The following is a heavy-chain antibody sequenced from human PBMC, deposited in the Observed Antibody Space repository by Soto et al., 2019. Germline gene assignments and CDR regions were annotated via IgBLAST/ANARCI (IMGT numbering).Heavy chain of an antibody. J-gene: IGHJ4*01. CDR2: TYHGVTS. D-gene: IGHD1-26*01. V-gene: IGHV4-38-2*01. Sequence: PSATLSLTCAVSGFSIRNGYYWGWIRQPPGKGLEWIGSTYHGVTSYYNPSLKSRVTISVDTSKNQFSLQLNSVTAADTAVYFCARHGGSYPGHDYWGHGTLVTVSS. CDR3: ARHGGSYPGHDY. CDR1: GFSIRNGYY.